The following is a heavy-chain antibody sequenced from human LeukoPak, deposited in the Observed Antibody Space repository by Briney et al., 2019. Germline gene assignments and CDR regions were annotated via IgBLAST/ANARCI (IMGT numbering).Heavy chain of an antibody. D-gene: IGHD3-16*02. CDR1: GDSVSSIYW. CDR3: ARLEITFGGVIAS. V-gene: IGHV4-4*02. Sequence: SETLSLTCTVSGDSVSSIYWWIWVRQSPGKGLEWIGEICQSGSTSYNPSLQSRVTISVDTSKNQFSLKLSSVTAADTAVYYCARLEITFGGVIASWGQGTLVTVSS. CDR2: ICQSGST. J-gene: IGHJ5*02.